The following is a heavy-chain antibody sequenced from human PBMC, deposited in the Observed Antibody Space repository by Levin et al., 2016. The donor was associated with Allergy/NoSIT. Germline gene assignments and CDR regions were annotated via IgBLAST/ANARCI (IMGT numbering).Heavy chain of an antibody. CDR3: ARDVRRGGGGSDV. CDR1: GLISSDFA. D-gene: IGHD2-15*01. Sequence: LSLTCAASGLISSDFAMTWVRQAPGKGLEWVSLISGSGIDTYYPDSVKGRFTIFRDTPRNTLYLQMNRLRAEDTAVYYCARDVRRGGGGSDVWGPGTTVTVSS. J-gene: IGHJ6*02. CDR2: ISGSGIDT. V-gene: IGHV3-21*04.